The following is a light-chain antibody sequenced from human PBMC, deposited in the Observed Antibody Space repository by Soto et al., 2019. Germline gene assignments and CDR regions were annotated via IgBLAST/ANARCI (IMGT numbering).Light chain of an antibody. V-gene: IGKV3-15*01. CDR2: GAS. Sequence: EIVKTQSPATLSVSPGERATLSCRASQSVSSSLAWYQQRPGQAPRLLIYGASTRATGIPARFSGSGSGTEFTLTISSLQSEDFAVYYCQQYNNWPPITFGQGTRLEIK. J-gene: IGKJ5*01. CDR3: QQYNNWPPIT. CDR1: QSVSSS.